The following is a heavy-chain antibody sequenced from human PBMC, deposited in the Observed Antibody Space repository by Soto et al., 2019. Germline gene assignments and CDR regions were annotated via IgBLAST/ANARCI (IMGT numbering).Heavy chain of an antibody. V-gene: IGHV1-18*01. D-gene: IGHD5-12*01. CDR1: GYTFTSYG. CDR2: FNTYNGNT. J-gene: IGHJ4*02. CDR3: ARERGGYAYGDY. Sequence: QVQLVQSGAEVKKPGASVKVSCKSSGYTFTSYGITWVRQAPGQGLEWMGWFNTYNGNTNYAQKLQGRVTMTTDTSTSTAYMELRSLSSDDTAVYYCARERGGYAYGDYWGQGTLVTVSS.